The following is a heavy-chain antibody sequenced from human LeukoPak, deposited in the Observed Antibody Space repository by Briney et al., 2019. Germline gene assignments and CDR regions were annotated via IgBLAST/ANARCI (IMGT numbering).Heavy chain of an antibody. Sequence: GESLMISCKGSGYSFTSYWIGWVRQMPGKGLEWMGIIYPGDSDTRYSPSFQGQVTISADKSISTAYLQWSSLKASDTAMYYCASSHYYGSGSRNFDIWGQGTMVTVSS. J-gene: IGHJ3*02. V-gene: IGHV5-51*01. CDR2: IYPGDSDT. CDR1: GYSFTSYW. CDR3: ASSHYYGSGSRNFDI. D-gene: IGHD3-10*01.